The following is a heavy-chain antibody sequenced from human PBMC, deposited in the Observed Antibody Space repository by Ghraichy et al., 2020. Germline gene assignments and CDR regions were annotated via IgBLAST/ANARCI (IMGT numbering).Heavy chain of an antibody. V-gene: IGHV3-48*01. CDR1: GFTFSSYS. D-gene: IGHD2-2*01. J-gene: IGHJ6*03. Sequence: GGSLRLSCAASGFTFSSYSMNWVRQAPGKGLEWVSYISSSSSTIYYADSVKGRFTISRDNAKNSLYLQMNSLRAEDTAVYYCASWPRDCSSTSCDMDVWGKGTTVTVSS. CDR3: ASWPRDCSSTSCDMDV. CDR2: ISSSSSTI.